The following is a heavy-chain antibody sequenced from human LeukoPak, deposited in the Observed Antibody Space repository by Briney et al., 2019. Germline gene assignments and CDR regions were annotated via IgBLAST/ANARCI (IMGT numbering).Heavy chain of an antibody. V-gene: IGHV3-7*01. D-gene: IGHD6-19*01. CDR3: ARDSGRFRLDY. Sequence: GSLRLSCAASGFTFSSYWINWVRQAPGKGLEWVANIKQDGSEKYYVDSVKGRFTVSRDNARSSLYLQMNSLRVEDTAVYYCARDSGRFRLDYWGLGVLVTVSS. CDR2: IKQDGSEK. CDR1: GFTFSSYW. J-gene: IGHJ4*02.